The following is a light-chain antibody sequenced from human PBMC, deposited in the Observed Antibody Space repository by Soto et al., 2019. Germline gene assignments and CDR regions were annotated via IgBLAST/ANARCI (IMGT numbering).Light chain of an antibody. J-gene: IGLJ1*01. CDR2: EVS. CDR3: SSYTSSRAYV. CDR1: SSDVGGYNY. Sequence: QAVVTQPASVSGSPGQSITISCTGTSSDVGGYNYVSWYQQQSGKAPKLMIHEVSNRPSGVSSRFSGSKSGNTASLTISGLQAEDEADYYCSSYTSSRAYVFGTGTKLTVL. V-gene: IGLV2-14*01.